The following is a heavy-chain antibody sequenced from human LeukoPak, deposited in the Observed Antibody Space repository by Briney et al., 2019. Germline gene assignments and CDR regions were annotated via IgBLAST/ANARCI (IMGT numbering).Heavy chain of an antibody. CDR3: ARDNDFDY. V-gene: IGHV1-46*01. D-gene: IGHD2-8*01. J-gene: IGHJ4*02. CDR2: VYPGGGST. Sequence: ASLKVSCKASGYTFTSYYIHWVRQAPGQGLEWMGIVYPGGGSTSYAQKFQGRVTMTRDMSTSTVYMELSSLRSENTAVYYCARDNDFDYWGQGTLVNGSS. CDR1: GYTFTSYY.